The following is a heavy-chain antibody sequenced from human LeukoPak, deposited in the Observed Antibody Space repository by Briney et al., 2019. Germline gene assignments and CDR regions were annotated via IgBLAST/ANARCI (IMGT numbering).Heavy chain of an antibody. Sequence: PSETLSLTCTVSAGSISSYYWSWIRQPPGKGLEWIGYIYFSGSTNYNPSLKSRVTISVDTSKNQFSLKLSSVTAADTAVYYCARALNYCSTVSCTYFDYWGQGTLVTVSS. CDR1: AGSISSYY. CDR2: IYFSGST. D-gene: IGHD2-15*01. J-gene: IGHJ4*02. CDR3: ARALNYCSTVSCTYFDY. V-gene: IGHV4-59*01.